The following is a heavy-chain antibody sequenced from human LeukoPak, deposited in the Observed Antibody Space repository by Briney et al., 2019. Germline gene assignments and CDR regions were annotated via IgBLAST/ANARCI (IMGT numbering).Heavy chain of an antibody. Sequence: ASVKVSCKASGYTFTSYGISWVRQAPGQGLEWMGWISAYNGNTNYAQKLQGRVTMTTDTSTSTAYMELRSLRSDDTAVYYCARDHSHPGGYYYDSSGYSPRFDPWGQGTLVTVSS. CDR1: GYTFTSYG. D-gene: IGHD3-22*01. CDR2: ISAYNGNT. V-gene: IGHV1-18*01. CDR3: ARDHSHPGGYYYDSSGYSPRFDP. J-gene: IGHJ5*02.